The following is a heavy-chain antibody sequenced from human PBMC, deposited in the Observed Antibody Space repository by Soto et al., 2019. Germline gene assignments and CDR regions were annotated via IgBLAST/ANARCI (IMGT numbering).Heavy chain of an antibody. V-gene: IGHV4-31*03. Sequence: SETLSLTCTVSGGSISSGGYYWSWIRQHPGKGLEWIGYIYYSGSTYYNPSLKSRVTISVDTSKNQFSLKLSSVTAADTAVYYCAREVKRKALAVADRGDLYYYYYGMDVWGQGTTVTVSS. CDR2: IYYSGST. D-gene: IGHD6-19*01. CDR1: GGSISSGGYY. J-gene: IGHJ6*02. CDR3: AREVKRKALAVADRGDLYYYYYGMDV.